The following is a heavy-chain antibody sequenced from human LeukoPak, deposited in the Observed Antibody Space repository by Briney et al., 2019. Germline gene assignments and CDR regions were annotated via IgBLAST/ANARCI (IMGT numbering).Heavy chain of an antibody. J-gene: IGHJ4*02. CDR3: ARGNIVATRTLDY. Sequence: PGGSLRLSCAASGFSFSSYGIHWVRQAPGKGLEWVAGIWYDGSNKYYADSVKGRFTISRDNAKNSLYLQMNSLRDEDTAVYYCARGNIVATRTLDYWGQGTLVTVSS. CDR2: IWYDGSNK. CDR1: GFSFSSYG. V-gene: IGHV3-33*01. D-gene: IGHD5-12*01.